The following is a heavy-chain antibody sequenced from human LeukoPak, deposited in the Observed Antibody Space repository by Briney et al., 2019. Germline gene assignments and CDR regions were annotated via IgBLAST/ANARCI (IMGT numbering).Heavy chain of an antibody. Sequence: GESLRISCKGSGYTFTSYWITWVRQMPGKGLEWMGRIDPSDSYTNYSPSFQGHVTISAVKSISTVYLQWSSPQASDTAMYYCARRVGELSPDDFWGQGTLVTVSS. CDR3: ARRVGELSPDDF. CDR1: GYTFTSYW. J-gene: IGHJ4*02. CDR2: IDPSDSYT. D-gene: IGHD3-16*02. V-gene: IGHV5-10-1*01.